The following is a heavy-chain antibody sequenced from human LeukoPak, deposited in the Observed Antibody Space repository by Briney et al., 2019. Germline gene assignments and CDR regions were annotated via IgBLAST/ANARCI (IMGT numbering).Heavy chain of an antibody. J-gene: IGHJ5*02. V-gene: IGHV1-2*02. Sequence: ASVKVSCKASGYTFTGYYMHWVRQAPGQGLEWMGWINPNSGGTNYAQKFQGRVTMTRDTSISTAYMELSRLRSDDTAVYYCAKDQKWLRLNWFDPWGQGTLVTVSS. CDR1: GYTFTGYY. CDR2: INPNSGGT. CDR3: AKDQKWLRLNWFDP. D-gene: IGHD5-12*01.